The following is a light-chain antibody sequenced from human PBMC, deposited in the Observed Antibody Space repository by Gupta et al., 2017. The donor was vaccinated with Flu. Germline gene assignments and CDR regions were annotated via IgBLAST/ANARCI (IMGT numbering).Light chain of an antibody. J-gene: IGLJ2*01. CDR3: QSADITGASRF. V-gene: IGLV3-25*02. CDR2: KET. Sequence: YQLTQPPAMSVSPGQTATIPCSGTALPKQYVYWYRQRPGQAPVLLIYKETRRASEIPDRISGSSSGTRVTLTSRAVQPEDEADYYCQSADITGASRFFGGGTKLSV. CDR1: ALPKQY.